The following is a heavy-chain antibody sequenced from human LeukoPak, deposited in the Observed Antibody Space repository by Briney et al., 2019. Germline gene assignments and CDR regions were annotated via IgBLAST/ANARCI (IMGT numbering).Heavy chain of an antibody. CDR3: ARDYLDWYFDL. J-gene: IGHJ2*01. CDR1: GFTFSTYA. Sequence: GGSLRLSCAASGFTFSTYAMTWVRQAPGKGLEWVSTISDSGGSTYYANSVKGRFTLSRDNSKNTLYLQMNSLRAEDTAVYYCARDYLDWYFDLWGRGTLVTVSS. V-gene: IGHV3-23*01. CDR2: ISDSGGST.